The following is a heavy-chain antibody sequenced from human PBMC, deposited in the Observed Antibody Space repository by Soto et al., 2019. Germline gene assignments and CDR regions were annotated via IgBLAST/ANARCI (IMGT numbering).Heavy chain of an antibody. D-gene: IGHD2-15*01. CDR2: IFYTGST. V-gene: IGHV4-30-4*01. CDR1: GASISSPDYY. Sequence: QVQLQESGPGLVKPSQTLSLTCTVSGASISSPDYYWSWIRQPPGRGLEYLGYIFYTGSTHYSPSLRSRLSMSVDTSKNQFSLRLTSVTAADTAVYFCARYNLLYSDPWGQGTLVTVSS. J-gene: IGHJ5*02. CDR3: ARYNLLYSDP.